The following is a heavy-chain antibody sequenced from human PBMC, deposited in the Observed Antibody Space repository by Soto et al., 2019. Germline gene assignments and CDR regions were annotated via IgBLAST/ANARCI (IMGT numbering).Heavy chain of an antibody. CDR3: ARDGRRLVGEMDV. CDR2: INPNSGGT. Sequence: QVQLVQSGAEVKKPGASVKVSCKASGYTFTGYYMHWVRQAPGQGLEWMGWINPNSGGTNYAQKIQGWVTMTRDTSISTAYMELSRLRSDDTAVYYCARDGRRLVGEMDVWGQGTTVTVSS. J-gene: IGHJ6*02. D-gene: IGHD1-26*01. V-gene: IGHV1-2*04. CDR1: GYTFTGYY.